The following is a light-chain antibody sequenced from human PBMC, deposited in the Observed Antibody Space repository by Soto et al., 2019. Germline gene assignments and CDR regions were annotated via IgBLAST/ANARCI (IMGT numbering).Light chain of an antibody. J-gene: IGKJ1*01. CDR3: QQYDSYVT. Sequence: DIQMTQSPSTLSASVGDRVTITCRASQSISSWLAWYQQKPGKAPKLLIYKASSLESGVPSRFSGSGSGTEFTLTISGLQPDDFATYYCQQYDSYVTFGQGTKVEIK. V-gene: IGKV1-5*03. CDR2: KAS. CDR1: QSISSW.